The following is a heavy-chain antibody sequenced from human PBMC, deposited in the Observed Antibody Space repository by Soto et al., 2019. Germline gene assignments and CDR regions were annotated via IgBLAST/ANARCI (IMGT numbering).Heavy chain of an antibody. CDR1: GFTFSSYG. V-gene: IGHV3-48*01. CDR3: ARSPHYYDSSAYYGF. CDR2: ISSSSSTI. J-gene: IGHJ4*02. D-gene: IGHD3-22*01. Sequence: EVQLVESGGGLVQPGGSLRLSCAASGFTFSSYGMNWVRQAPGKGLEWVSYISSSSSTIYYADSVKGRFTISRDTAKNSLYLQRNSLGGEDTAVYYCARSPHYYDSSAYYGFWGQGTLVTVSS.